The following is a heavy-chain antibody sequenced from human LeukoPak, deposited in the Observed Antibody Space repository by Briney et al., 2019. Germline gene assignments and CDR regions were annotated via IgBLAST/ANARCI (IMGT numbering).Heavy chain of an antibody. Sequence: GGSLRLSCAASGFTFTTYWMSWVRQAPGKGLEWMANIKQDGSEKYYVDSVKGRFIISRDNAKNSLYLQMNSLRAEDTAVYYCVRDRYDVLTGYNDAFDIWGQGTMVTVS. CDR2: IKQDGSEK. CDR1: GFTFTTYW. V-gene: IGHV3-7*01. J-gene: IGHJ3*02. CDR3: VRDRYDVLTGYNDAFDI. D-gene: IGHD3-9*01.